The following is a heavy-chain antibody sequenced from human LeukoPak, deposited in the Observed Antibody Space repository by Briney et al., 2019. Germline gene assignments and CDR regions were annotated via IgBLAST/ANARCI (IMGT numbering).Heavy chain of an antibody. CDR2: IYNGGST. V-gene: IGHV4-59*01. Sequence: PSETLSLTCTVSRGSISSYYWSWIRQPPGKGLEWIGYIYNGGSTSYNPSLKRRVTISLDTSKNQFSLRLTSVTAADTAIFYCARQTGVDSFDIWGRGTMVTVSS. CDR3: ARQTGVDSFDI. D-gene: IGHD3-10*01. CDR1: RGSISSYY. J-gene: IGHJ3*02.